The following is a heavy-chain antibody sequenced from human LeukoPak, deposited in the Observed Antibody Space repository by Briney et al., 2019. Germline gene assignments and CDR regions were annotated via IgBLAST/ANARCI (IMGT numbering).Heavy chain of an antibody. CDR1: GFTFSSYA. CDR3: TRPYSSGYY. D-gene: IGHD6-19*01. Sequence: PGGSLRLSCAASGFTFSSYAMSWVRQAPGKGLQWVGRIRSKANSYATAYAASVKGRFTISRDDSKNTAYLQMNSLKIEDTAVYYCTRPYSSGYYWGQGTLVTVSS. J-gene: IGHJ4*02. V-gene: IGHV3-73*01. CDR2: IRSKANSYAT.